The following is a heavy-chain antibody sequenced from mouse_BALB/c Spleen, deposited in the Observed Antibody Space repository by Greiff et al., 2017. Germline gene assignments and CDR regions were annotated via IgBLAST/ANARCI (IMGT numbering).Heavy chain of an antibody. J-gene: IGHJ4*01. CDR2: INPYNDGT. D-gene: IGHD6-1*01. CDR1: GYTFTSYV. Sequence: VQLQQSGPELVKPGASVKMSCKASGYTFTSYVMHWVKQKPGQGLEWIGYINPYNDGTKYNEKFKGKATLTSDKSSSTAYMELSSLTSEDSAVYYCARERRPPYYAMDYWGQGTSVTVSS. V-gene: IGHV1-14*01. CDR3: ARERRPPYYAMDY.